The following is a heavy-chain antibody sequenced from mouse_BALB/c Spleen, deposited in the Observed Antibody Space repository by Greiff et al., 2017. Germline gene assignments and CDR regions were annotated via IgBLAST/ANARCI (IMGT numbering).Heavy chain of an antibody. CDR1: GFTFSSYT. J-gene: IGHJ2*01. CDR3: TRGGNDGYTGNY. D-gene: IGHD2-3*01. CDR2: ISSGGSYT. V-gene: IGHV5-6-4*01. Sequence: EVQGVESGGGLVKPGGSLKLSCAASGFTFSSYTMSWVRQTPEKRLEWVATISSGGSYTYYPDSVKGRFTISRDNAKNTLYLQMSSLKSEDTAMYYCTRGGNDGYTGNYWGQGTTLTVSS.